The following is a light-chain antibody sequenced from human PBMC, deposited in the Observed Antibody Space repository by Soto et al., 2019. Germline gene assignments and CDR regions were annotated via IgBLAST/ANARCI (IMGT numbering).Light chain of an antibody. V-gene: IGLV2-14*03. CDR2: DVS. CDR1: SSDVGRYNY. CDR3: SSNTKISTHEYV. J-gene: IGLJ1*01. Sequence: QSVLTQPASVSGSPGQTLTISCPGTSSDVGRYNYVSWYRHHPGKAPQLMIYDVSARPSGVSNRFSGSKSGTTASLTISGLHFVFEGDYYCSSNTKISTHEYVFGRGTKVNVL.